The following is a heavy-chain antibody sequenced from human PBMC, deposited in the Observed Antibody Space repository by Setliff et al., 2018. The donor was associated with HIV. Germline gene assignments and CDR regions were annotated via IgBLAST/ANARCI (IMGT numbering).Heavy chain of an antibody. CDR3: ARVPFTTGFDY. CDR2: IYHSGGT. CDR1: GYSISSGYY. J-gene: IGHJ4*02. Sequence: PSETLSLTCSVSGYSISSGYYWGWIRQPPGRGLEWIGNIYHSGGTHYNPSLRSRVTISVDTSKNNFSLKLSSVTAADTAVFYCARVPFTTGFDYWGQGILVTVS. V-gene: IGHV4-38-2*02. D-gene: IGHD3-3*01.